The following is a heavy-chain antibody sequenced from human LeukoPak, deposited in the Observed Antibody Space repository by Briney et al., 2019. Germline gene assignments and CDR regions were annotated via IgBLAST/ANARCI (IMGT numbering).Heavy chain of an antibody. CDR3: ARDPSIVGATNFDY. CDR2: ISAYNGNT. J-gene: IGHJ4*02. CDR1: GYTFTSYG. D-gene: IGHD1-26*01. Sequence: ASVKVSCKASGYTFTSYGISWVRQAPGRGLEWVGWISAYNGNTNYAQKLQGRVTMTTDTSTSTAYMELRSLRSDDTAVYYCARDPSIVGATNFDYWGQGTLVTVSS. V-gene: IGHV1-18*01.